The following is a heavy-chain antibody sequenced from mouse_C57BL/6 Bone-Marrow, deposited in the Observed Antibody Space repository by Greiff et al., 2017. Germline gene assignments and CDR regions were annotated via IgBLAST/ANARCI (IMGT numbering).Heavy chain of an antibody. Sequence: QVQLKQSGAELVKPGASVKMSCKASGYTFTSYWITWVKQRPGQGLEWIGDIYPGSGSTNYNEKFKSKATLTVDTSSRTAYMQLSSLTSEDSAVYYFARPYGTLYYYAMDDWGQGTSVTVSS. V-gene: IGHV1-55*01. D-gene: IGHD1-1*01. CDR2: IYPGSGST. CDR3: ARPYGTLYYYAMDD. J-gene: IGHJ4*01. CDR1: GYTFTSYW.